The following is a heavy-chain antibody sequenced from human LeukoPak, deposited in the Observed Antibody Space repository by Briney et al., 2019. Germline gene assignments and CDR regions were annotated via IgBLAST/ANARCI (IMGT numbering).Heavy chain of an antibody. V-gene: IGHV4-31*03. CDR1: GGSISSGGYY. CDR2: IYYSGST. J-gene: IGHJ4*02. D-gene: IGHD6-6*01. Sequence: SETLSLTCTVSGGSISSGGYYWSWIRQHPGKGLKWIGYIYYSGSTYYNPSLKSRVTISVDTSKNQFSLKLSSVTAADTAVYYCARAHISSSSDFDYWGQGTLVTVSS. CDR3: ARAHISSSSDFDY.